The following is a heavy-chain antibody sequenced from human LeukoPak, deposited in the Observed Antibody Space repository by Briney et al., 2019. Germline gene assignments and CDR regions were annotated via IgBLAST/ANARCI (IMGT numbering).Heavy chain of an antibody. D-gene: IGHD3-22*01. V-gene: IGHV3-23*01. CDR2: ISGTGGST. CDR3: AKDTRRFSSGYYLFDY. Sequence: GGSLRLSCAASGFTFSSYAMSWVRQAPGKGLEWVSTISGTGGSTYYADSVKGQFTISRDNSKNTLYLQMNSLRAEDTAVYYCAKDTRRFSSGYYLFDYWGQGTLVTVSS. CDR1: GFTFSSYA. J-gene: IGHJ4*02.